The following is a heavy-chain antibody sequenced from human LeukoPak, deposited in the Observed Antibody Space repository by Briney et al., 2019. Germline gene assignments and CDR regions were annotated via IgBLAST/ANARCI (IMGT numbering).Heavy chain of an antibody. Sequence: SETLSLTCTVSGGSISGYYWSWIRQPPGKGLEWIGYIYYSGSTNYNPSLKSRVTISVDTSKNQFSLKLSSVTAADTAVYYCARCRTQGLYYFDYWGQGTLVTVSS. V-gene: IGHV4-59*01. D-gene: IGHD3/OR15-3a*01. J-gene: IGHJ4*02. CDR2: IYYSGST. CDR3: ARCRTQGLYYFDY. CDR1: GGSISGYY.